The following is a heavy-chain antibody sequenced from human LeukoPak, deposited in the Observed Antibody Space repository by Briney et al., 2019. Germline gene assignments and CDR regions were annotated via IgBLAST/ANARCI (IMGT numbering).Heavy chain of an antibody. CDR1: GFTVSSNY. CDR3: AGSLAYCGGDCRLGDY. CDR2: IYSGGTT. Sequence: GGSLRLSCAASGFTVSSNYMTWVRQAPGKGLEWVSIIYSGGTTYYADSVKGRFTISRDSSKNIVYLQMNSLGAEDTAVYYCAGSLAYCGGDCRLGDYWGQGTLVTVSS. J-gene: IGHJ4*02. V-gene: IGHV3-66*01. D-gene: IGHD2-21*02.